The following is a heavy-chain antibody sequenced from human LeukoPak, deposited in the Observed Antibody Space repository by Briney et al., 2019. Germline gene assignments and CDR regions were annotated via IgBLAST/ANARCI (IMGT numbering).Heavy chain of an antibody. CDR1: GFTFSSYW. CDR3: ASTNGWTPFQY. Sequence: PGGSLRLSCAASGFTFSSYWMHWVRQARGKGLVWVSRINSDGSSTTYADSVKGRFTISRDNAKNTLYLQMNRLSAEDSAVYYCASTNGWTPFQYWGQGTLVTVSS. V-gene: IGHV3-74*03. J-gene: IGHJ1*01. CDR2: INSDGSST. D-gene: IGHD6-19*01.